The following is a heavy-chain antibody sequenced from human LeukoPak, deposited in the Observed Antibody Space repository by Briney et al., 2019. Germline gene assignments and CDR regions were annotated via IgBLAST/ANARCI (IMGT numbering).Heavy chain of an antibody. D-gene: IGHD3-10*02. CDR1: GFTFSSFE. Sequence: GGSLRLSCAASGFTFSSFEMNWVRQGPGKGLEWVSYISSSSSYIYYADSLKGRFTISRDNAKNSVCLQMNSLRAEDTAVYYCAELGITMIGGVWGKGTTVTISS. CDR3: AELGITMIGGV. J-gene: IGHJ6*04. V-gene: IGHV3-21*01. CDR2: ISSSSSYI.